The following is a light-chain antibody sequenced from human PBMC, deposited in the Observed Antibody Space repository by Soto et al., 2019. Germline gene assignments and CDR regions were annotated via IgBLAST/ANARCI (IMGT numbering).Light chain of an antibody. Sequence: EIVLTQSPGTLSLSPGERATLSCRASQRVSGNYLTWYQHKPGQTPRLLIYDASTRATGIPDRFSGSGSGTDFTLTISRLEPEDFAVYYCQQYGTSPQTFGQGTKVEIK. CDR3: QQYGTSPQT. CDR1: QRVSGNY. CDR2: DAS. V-gene: IGKV3-20*01. J-gene: IGKJ1*01.